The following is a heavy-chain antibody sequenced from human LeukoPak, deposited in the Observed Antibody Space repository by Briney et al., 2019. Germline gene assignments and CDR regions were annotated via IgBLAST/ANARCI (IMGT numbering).Heavy chain of an antibody. D-gene: IGHD3-16*01. CDR2: ISSSSSYI. CDR3: ARSFGGSYYMDV. J-gene: IGHJ6*03. V-gene: IGHV3-21*01. Sequence: GGSLRLSCAASGFTFSSYSMNWVRQAPGKGLEWVSSISSSSSYIYYADSVKGRFTISRDNAKNSLYLQMNSLRAEDTAVYYCARSFGGSYYMDVWGKGTTVTVSS. CDR1: GFTFSSYS.